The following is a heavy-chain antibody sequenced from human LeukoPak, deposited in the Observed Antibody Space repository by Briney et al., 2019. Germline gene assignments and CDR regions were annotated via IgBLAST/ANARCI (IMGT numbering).Heavy chain of an antibody. Sequence: SETLSLTCTVSGGSISSHYWSWIRQPPGKGLEWIGYIYYSGSTNHNPSLKSRVTISVDTSKNQFSLKLSSVTVADTAVYYCARHGLRPWNNFDYWGQGTLVTVSS. CDR2: IYYSGST. V-gene: IGHV4-59*11. D-gene: IGHD5-12*01. J-gene: IGHJ4*02. CDR1: GGSISSHY. CDR3: ARHGLRPWNNFDY.